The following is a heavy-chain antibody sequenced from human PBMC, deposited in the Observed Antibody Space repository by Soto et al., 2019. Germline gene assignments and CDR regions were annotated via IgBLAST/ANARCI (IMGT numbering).Heavy chain of an antibody. CDR1: GYSFTNYW. D-gene: IGHD5-18*01. CDR3: ARHLPDVETDGMGV. V-gene: IGHV5-10-1*01. CDR2: IDPSDSYT. J-gene: IGHJ6*02. Sequence: PGESLKISCKDSGYSFTNYWISWVRQMPGKGLEWMGRIDPSDSYTNYSPSFQGHVTISADKSITTAYLQWSSLKASDTAMYYCARHLPDVETDGMGVWGQGTTVTVSS.